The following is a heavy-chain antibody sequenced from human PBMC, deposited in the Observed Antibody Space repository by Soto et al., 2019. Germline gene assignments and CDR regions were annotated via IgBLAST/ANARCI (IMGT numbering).Heavy chain of an antibody. CDR3: AKDFQFGGSGTGYFDN. CDR2: VSDSGAKT. J-gene: IGHJ4*02. V-gene: IGHV3-23*01. Sequence: QPRGSLRLSCVASGFTFRANPMIFCRQAPLKWLEWVSGVSDSGAKTYYADSVKGRFTASRDNSKNTLYLEMKSLRAEDMAVYYCAKDFQFGGSGTGYFDNWGQGTLVTVSS. CDR1: GFTFRANP. D-gene: IGHD3-10*01.